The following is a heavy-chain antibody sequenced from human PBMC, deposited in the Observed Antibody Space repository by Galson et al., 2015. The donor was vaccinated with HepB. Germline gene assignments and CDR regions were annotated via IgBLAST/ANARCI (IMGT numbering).Heavy chain of an antibody. CDR1: GFSLSTSGVG. CDR3: AHRSNYDILTGYYNPNYNWFDP. CDR2: IYWDDDK. Sequence: PALVKPTQTLTLTCTFSGFSLSTSGVGVGWIRQPPGKALEWLALIYWDDDKRYSPSLKSRLTITKDTSKNQVVLTMTNMDPVDTATYYCAHRSNYDILTGYYNPNYNWFDPWGQGTLVTVSS. D-gene: IGHD3-9*01. V-gene: IGHV2-5*02. J-gene: IGHJ5*02.